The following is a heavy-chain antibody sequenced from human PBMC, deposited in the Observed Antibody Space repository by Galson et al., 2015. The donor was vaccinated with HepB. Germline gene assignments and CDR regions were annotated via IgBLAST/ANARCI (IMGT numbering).Heavy chain of an antibody. CDR3: ARDPPSADDAFDI. CDR2: IIPIFGTA. Sequence: SVKVSCKASGGTFSSYAISWVRQAPGQGLEWMGGIIPIFGTANYAQKFQGRVTITADESTSTAYMELSSLRSEDTAVYYCARDPPSADDAFDIWGQGTMVTVSS. V-gene: IGHV1-69*13. J-gene: IGHJ3*02. CDR1: GGTFSSYA.